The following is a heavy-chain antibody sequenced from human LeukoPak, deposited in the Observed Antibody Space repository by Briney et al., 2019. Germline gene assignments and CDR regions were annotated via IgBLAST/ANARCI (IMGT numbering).Heavy chain of an antibody. CDR2: ITDTSHI. Sequence: GGSLRLSCAASGFTFSTHSMNWVRQAPGKGLEWVSSITDTSHIYDAYSVKGRFTISRDNTKNSLYQQMNSLRAEDTAVYFCARDGHGDGFLTGYSYFGMDVWRQGTTVSVSS. CDR3: ARDGHGDGFLTGYSYFGMDV. J-gene: IGHJ6*02. D-gene: IGHD3-9*01. CDR1: GFTFSTHS. V-gene: IGHV3-69-1*02.